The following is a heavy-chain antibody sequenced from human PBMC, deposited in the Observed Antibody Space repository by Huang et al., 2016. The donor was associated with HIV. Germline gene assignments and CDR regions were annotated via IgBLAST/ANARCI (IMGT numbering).Heavy chain of an antibody. J-gene: IGHJ4*02. Sequence: QVQLQQWGAGLLKPSETLSLTCAVYGGSFRNYYWSWLRQSPGKGLEWIGEINDRGRTNYNASLESRVTMSVDTSKNQCSLRLKSVTAADTAFYYCARGFSYGHFAFWGQGTLVTVSS. CDR1: GGSFRNYY. CDR2: INDRGRT. CDR3: ARGFSYGHFAF. D-gene: IGHD5-18*01. V-gene: IGHV4-34*01.